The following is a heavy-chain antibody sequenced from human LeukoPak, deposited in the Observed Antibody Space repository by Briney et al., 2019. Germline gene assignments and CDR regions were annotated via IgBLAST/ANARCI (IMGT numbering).Heavy chain of an antibody. J-gene: IGHJ2*01. CDR3: ARVALEYQSQAHFDL. CDR1: GGSISSYY. CDR2: IYYSGST. D-gene: IGHD2-2*01. V-gene: IGHV4-59*01. Sequence: SETLSLTCTVSGGSISSYYWSWIRQPPGKGLEWIGYIYYSGSTNYNPSLKSRVTISVDTSKNQFSLKLSSVTAADTAVYYCARVALEYQSQAHFDLWGRGTLVTVSS.